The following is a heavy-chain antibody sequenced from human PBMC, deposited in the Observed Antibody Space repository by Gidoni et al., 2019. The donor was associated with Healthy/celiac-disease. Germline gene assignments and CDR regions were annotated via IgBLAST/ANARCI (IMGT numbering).Heavy chain of an antibody. CDR1: GLPFSSYG. J-gene: IGHJ6*02. V-gene: IGHV3-33*01. D-gene: IGHD2-2*01. CDR3: ARGGPIVVVPAAMNYYYYGMDV. CDR2: IWYDGSNK. Sequence: QVQLVESGGGVVQPGRSLRLSCAASGLPFSSYGMHWVRPAPGKGLEWVAVIWYDGSNKYYADSVKGRFTISRDNSKNTLYLQMNSLRAEDTAVYYCARGGPIVVVPAAMNYYYYGMDVWGQGTTVTVSS.